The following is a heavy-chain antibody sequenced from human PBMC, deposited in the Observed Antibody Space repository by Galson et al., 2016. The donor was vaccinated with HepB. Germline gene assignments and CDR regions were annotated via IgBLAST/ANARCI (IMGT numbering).Heavy chain of an antibody. CDR2: VSGRVGST. CDR1: GFTFNNYA. V-gene: IGHV3-23*01. Sequence: SLRLSCAASGFTFNNYAMTWVRQAPGKGLEWVSSVSGRVGSTYYADSVKGRFSISRDNSKNTLYLQMNSLRDDDTAVYYCAKDGATYYHDSSKGSFDLWGRGTLVTVSS. J-gene: IGHJ2*01. D-gene: IGHD3-22*01. CDR3: AKDGATYYHDSSKGSFDL.